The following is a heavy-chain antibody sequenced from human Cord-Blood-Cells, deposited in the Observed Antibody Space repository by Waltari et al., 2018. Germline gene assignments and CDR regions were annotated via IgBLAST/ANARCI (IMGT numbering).Heavy chain of an antibody. Sequence: QLQLQESGPGLVKPSETLSLTCTVSGGSISSSSYYWGWIRQPPGKGLEWIGSIYYSGSTYYNPSLKSRVTISVDTSKNQFSLKLSSVTTADTAVNYCARGSASDMDVWGKGTTVTVSS. CDR1: GGSISSSSYY. CDR3: ARGSASDMDV. V-gene: IGHV4-39*01. J-gene: IGHJ6*03. CDR2: IYYSGST.